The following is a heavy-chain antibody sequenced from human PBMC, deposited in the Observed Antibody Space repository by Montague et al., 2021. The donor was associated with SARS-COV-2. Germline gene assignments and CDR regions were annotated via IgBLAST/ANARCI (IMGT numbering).Heavy chain of an antibody. Sequence: SETLSLTCAVYGGSFSGYYWWWFRQPPGKGLVWCGEINHNGTANYNQSLNSRGIISVDTSTNQYTLQLTSVTAADTAMYYWATEREVVRAVRTLVALDLWGQGTMVTVSS. D-gene: IGHD2-2*01. V-gene: IGHV4-34*01. CDR3: ATEREVVRAVRTLVALDL. CDR2: INHNGTA. J-gene: IGHJ3*01. CDR1: GGSFSGYY.